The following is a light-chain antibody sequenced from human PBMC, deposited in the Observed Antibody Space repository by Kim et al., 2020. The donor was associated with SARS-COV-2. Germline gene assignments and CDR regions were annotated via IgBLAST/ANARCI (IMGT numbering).Light chain of an antibody. V-gene: IGLV7-43*01. CDR3: LLFYAGARSWV. CDR1: AGAVTSEYY. J-gene: IGLJ3*02. CDR2: STS. Sequence: GAVTSTCASSAGAVTSEYYANWFQQKPEQAPRALIHSTSNKHSWTPARFSGSLLGGKAALTLSAVQPEDEADYYCLLFYAGARSWVFGGGTQLTVL.